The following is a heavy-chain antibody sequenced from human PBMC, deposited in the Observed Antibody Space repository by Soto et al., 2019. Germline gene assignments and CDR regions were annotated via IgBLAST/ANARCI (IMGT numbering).Heavy chain of an antibody. CDR3: AKGFYYYGSGSPLDY. CDR2: INSSGGST. D-gene: IGHD3-10*01. CDR1: GFTFSSYA. Sequence: PGGSLRLSCAASGFTFSSYAMSWVRQAPGKGLEWVSSINSSGGSTYYADSVKGRFTISRDNSKNTLYLQMNSLRAEDTALYYCAKGFYYYGSGSPLDYWGQGTLVTV. J-gene: IGHJ4*02. V-gene: IGHV3-23*01.